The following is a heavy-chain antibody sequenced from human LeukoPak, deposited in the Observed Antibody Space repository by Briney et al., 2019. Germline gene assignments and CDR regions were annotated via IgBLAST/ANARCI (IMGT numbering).Heavy chain of an antibody. V-gene: IGHV1-69*04. Sequence: SVKVSCKASGGTVSSSAISWVRQAPGQGLEWMGRIIPMFYIANYAQKFQGRVTITADKSTNTDYMELSSLSSEDTAVYYCARDHEDTAVVTYFDHWGQGTLVTVSS. CDR2: IIPMFYIA. CDR1: GGTVSSSA. CDR3: ARDHEDTAVVTYFDH. J-gene: IGHJ4*02. D-gene: IGHD5-18*01.